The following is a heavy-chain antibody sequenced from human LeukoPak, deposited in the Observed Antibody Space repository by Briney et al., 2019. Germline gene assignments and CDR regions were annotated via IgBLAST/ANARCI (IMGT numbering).Heavy chain of an antibody. D-gene: IGHD6-19*01. J-gene: IGHJ4*02. CDR2: ISSSSSYI. Sequence: PGGSLRLSCAASGFTFSSYSMNWVRQAPGKGLECVSSISSSSSYIYYADSVKGRFTISRDNAKNSLYLQMNSLRAEDTAVYYCARRIAVAGTETNFDYWGQGTLVTVSS. V-gene: IGHV3-21*01. CDR1: GFTFSSYS. CDR3: ARRIAVAGTETNFDY.